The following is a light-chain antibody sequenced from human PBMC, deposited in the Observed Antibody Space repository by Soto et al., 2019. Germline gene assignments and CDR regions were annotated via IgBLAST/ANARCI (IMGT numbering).Light chain of an antibody. Sequence: QSVLTQPRSVSGSPGESVTISCTGTSSDVGGYNYVSRYQQHPGKAPKLMIYDVSKRPSGVPDRFSGSKSGNTASLTISGLQAEDEADYYCCSYAGSYTYDFGTGTKVTVL. J-gene: IGLJ1*01. V-gene: IGLV2-11*01. CDR1: SSDVGGYNY. CDR3: CSYAGSYTYD. CDR2: DVS.